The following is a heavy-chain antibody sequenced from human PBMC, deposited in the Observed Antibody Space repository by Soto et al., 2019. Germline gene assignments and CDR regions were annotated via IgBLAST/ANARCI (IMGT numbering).Heavy chain of an antibody. J-gene: IGHJ6*02. D-gene: IGHD6-13*01. CDR3: AKDQPSGAAAGTFLLYYYYGMDV. CDR2: ISGSGGST. CDR1: GFTFRNYA. Sequence: GGPLRLSCAASGFTFRNYAMRCVRQAPGKGLEWVSAISGSGGSTYYADSVKGRFTISRDNSKHTLYLQMNSLRAEDTAVYYCAKDQPSGAAAGTFLLYYYYGMDVWGQGTTVTVSS. V-gene: IGHV3-23*01.